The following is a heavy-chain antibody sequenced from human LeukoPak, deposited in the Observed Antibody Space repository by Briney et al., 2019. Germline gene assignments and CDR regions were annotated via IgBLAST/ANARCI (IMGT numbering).Heavy chain of an antibody. CDR3: ARGAIRYGMDV. V-gene: IGHV4-59*12. J-gene: IGHJ6*02. Sequence: SETLSLTCTVSGGSISSSYWYWIRQSPGKGLEWIGYIYYSGSTNYNPSLKSRVTMSVDTSKNQFSLKLSSVTAADTAVYYCARGAIRYGMDVWGQGTTVTVSS. CDR1: GGSISSSY. CDR2: IYYSGST. D-gene: IGHD2-21*01.